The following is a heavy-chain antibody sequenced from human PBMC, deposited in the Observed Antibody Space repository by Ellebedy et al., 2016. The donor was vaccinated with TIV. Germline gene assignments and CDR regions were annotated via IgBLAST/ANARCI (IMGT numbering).Heavy chain of an antibody. J-gene: IGHJ5*02. D-gene: IGHD3-3*01. Sequence: GESLKISCAASGFTFSSYWMTWVRQAPGKGLEWVANINQDGSEKYYVDSVKGRFTISTDNAKTSLYLQMNSLRAEDTAVYYCARVGWFWIGYYWFDPWGQGTLVTVSS. V-gene: IGHV3-7*03. CDR1: GFTFSSYW. CDR3: ARVGWFWIGYYWFDP. CDR2: INQDGSEK.